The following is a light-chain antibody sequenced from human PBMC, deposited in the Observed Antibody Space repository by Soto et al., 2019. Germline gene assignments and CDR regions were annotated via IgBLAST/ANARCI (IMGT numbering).Light chain of an antibody. V-gene: IGLV6-57*02. CDR1: SGSIATNY. Sequence: NFMLTQPHSVSASPGKTVTISCTGSSGSIATNYVQWYQQRPGSAPTTVIYEDTQRPSGVPERFSGSIDSSSNSASRTISRLKSEGEAASYCQSHYGRTPDVGFGGGTKLTVL. J-gene: IGLJ2*01. CDR3: QSHYGRTPDVG. CDR2: EDT.